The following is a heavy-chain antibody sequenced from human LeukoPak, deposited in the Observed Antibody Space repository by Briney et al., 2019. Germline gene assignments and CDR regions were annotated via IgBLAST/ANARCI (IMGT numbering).Heavy chain of an antibody. V-gene: IGHV1-24*01. CDR2: FDPEDGET. CDR1: GYTLTELS. J-gene: IGHJ6*02. Sequence: ASVKVSCKVSGYTLTELSMHWVRQAPGKGFEWMGGFDPEDGETIYAQKFQGRVTMTEDTSTDTAYMELSSLRSEDTAVYYCATAPLTGTTLRYYYYGMDVWGQGTTVTVSS. CDR3: ATAPLTGTTLRYYYYGMDV. D-gene: IGHD1-20*01.